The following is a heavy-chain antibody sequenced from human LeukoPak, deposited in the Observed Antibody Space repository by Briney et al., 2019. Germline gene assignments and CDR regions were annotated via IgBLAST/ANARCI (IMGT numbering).Heavy chain of an antibody. CDR2: ISYDGSNK. CDR3: AKDRGWSGTYGMDV. V-gene: IGHV3-30-3*01. Sequence: PGGSLRLSCAASGFTFSSYAMHWVRQAPGKGLEWVAVISYDGSNKYYADSVKGRFTISRDNSKNSLYLQMNSLRTEDTALYYCAKDRGWSGTYGMDVWGQGTTVTVSS. J-gene: IGHJ6*02. D-gene: IGHD2-15*01. CDR1: GFTFSSYA.